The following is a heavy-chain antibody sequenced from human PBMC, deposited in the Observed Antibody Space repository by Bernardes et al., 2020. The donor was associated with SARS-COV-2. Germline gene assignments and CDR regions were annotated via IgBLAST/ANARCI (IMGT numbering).Heavy chain of an antibody. CDR3: ARRYSTNWAHDC. V-gene: IGHV1-69*13. CDR2: IIPIFETP. J-gene: IGHJ4*02. CDR1: GGTFSSFA. D-gene: IGHD6-13*01. Sequence: SVKVSCKASGGTFSSFALSWVRQAPGQGLEWMGGIIPIFETPNYAQKFQGRVTITADESTSTAYMELSRLRSDDTAVYYCARRYSTNWAHDCWGQGTLVTVSS.